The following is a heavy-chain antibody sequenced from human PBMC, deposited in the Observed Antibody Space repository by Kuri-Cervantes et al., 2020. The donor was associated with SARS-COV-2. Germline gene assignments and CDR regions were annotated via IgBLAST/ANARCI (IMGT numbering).Heavy chain of an antibody. CDR3: AREGYSYGTGFGY. Sequence: GGSLRLSCAASGFTFDDYAMHWVRQAPGKGLEWVSGISWNSGSIGYADSVKGRFTISRDNAKNSLYLQMNSLRAEDTAVYYCAREGYSYGTGFGYWGQGTLVTVSS. CDR2: ISWNSGSI. D-gene: IGHD5-18*01. V-gene: IGHV3-9*01. CDR1: GFTFDDYA. J-gene: IGHJ4*02.